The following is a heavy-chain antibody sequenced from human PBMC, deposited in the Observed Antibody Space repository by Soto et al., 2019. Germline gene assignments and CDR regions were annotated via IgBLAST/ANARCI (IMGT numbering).Heavy chain of an antibody. D-gene: IGHD3-10*01. V-gene: IGHV4-59*12. CDR3: AIDQNGSGNYYTRYFAY. CDR1: GLSISSYY. CDR2: IYYSGST. J-gene: IGHJ4*02. Sequence: PSDTLSLTCTFTGLSISSYYWSWIRQPPGKGLEWLGYIYYSGSTNYNPSLKSRVTISVDTSKNQFSLNLSSVTAADTAVYYCAIDQNGSGNYYTRYFAYWGQGTLVTVS.